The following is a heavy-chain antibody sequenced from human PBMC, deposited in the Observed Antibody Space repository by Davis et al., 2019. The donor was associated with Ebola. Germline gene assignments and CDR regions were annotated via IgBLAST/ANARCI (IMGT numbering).Heavy chain of an antibody. Sequence: PSETLSLTCTVSSVSITTHFWSWIRQSPRKGLDWVGYIHHGGSANSNPSLKSRATFSIDTSKSQVSLKLTSVTAADTAVYYCARDTRPCGGDCYDDTFDMWGQGTMVIVSS. V-gene: IGHV4-59*11. CDR2: IHHGGSA. J-gene: IGHJ3*02. D-gene: IGHD2-21*01. CDR3: ARDTRPCGGDCYDDTFDM. CDR1: SVSITTHF.